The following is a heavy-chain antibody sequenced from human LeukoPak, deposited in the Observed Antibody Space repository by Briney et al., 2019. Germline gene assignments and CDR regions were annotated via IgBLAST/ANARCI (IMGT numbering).Heavy chain of an antibody. J-gene: IGHJ4*02. D-gene: IGHD3-22*01. V-gene: IGHV3-74*01. CDR1: GFTFISYW. Sequence: PGGSLRLSCAASGFTFISYWMHWVRQAPGKGLVWVSRINSDGSTTSYAASVKGRFTISRDTAKNTLYLQMNSLRAEDTAVYYCARGHHYHDSSAYYYWGQGTLVTVSS. CDR2: INSDGSTT. CDR3: ARGHHYHDSSAYYY.